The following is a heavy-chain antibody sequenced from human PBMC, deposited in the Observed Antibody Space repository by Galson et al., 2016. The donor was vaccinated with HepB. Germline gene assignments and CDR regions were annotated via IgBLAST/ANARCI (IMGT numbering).Heavy chain of an antibody. J-gene: IGHJ5*02. CDR2: ISYSGRT. CDR3: ARDLARSCRSGWNAALGWFDP. V-gene: IGHV4-61*01. D-gene: IGHD6-19*01. CDR1: GGSVSSGSYY. Sequence: SETLSLTCTVSGGSVSSGSYYWSWIRQPPGKGLEWIGYISYSGRTNYNPSLKSRVTISVDTSKNQFSLKVSSVTAADTAVYYCARDLARSCRSGWNAALGWFDPWGQGTLVTVSS.